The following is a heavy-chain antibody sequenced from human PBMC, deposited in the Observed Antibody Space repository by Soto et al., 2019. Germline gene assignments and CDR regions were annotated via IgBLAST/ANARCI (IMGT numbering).Heavy chain of an antibody. CDR1: GFTFSSYA. CDR2: ISASGGST. V-gene: IGHV3-23*01. D-gene: IGHD1-26*01. Sequence: EVQLLESGGGLVQPGGSLRLSCAASGFTFSSYAMRWVRQAPVKGLAWVSAISASGGSTYYADSVKGRFTISRDNSKNTLYLQMNSVRAEDTAVYYCAGRGSGSYYDYWGQGTLVTVSS. J-gene: IGHJ4*02. CDR3: AGRGSGSYYDY.